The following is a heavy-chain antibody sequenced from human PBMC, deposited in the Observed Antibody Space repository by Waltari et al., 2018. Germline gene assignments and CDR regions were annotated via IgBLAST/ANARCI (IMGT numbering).Heavy chain of an antibody. CDR3: ARMYYDILTGYYYYGMDV. J-gene: IGHJ6*02. Sequence: QVQLQESGPGLVKPSQTLSLTCTVSGGSISSGSSYWSWIRQPAGKGLEWIGRIYTSGITNYNPSLKGRVTISVDTSKNQFSLKLSSVTAADTAVYYWARMYYDILTGYYYYGMDVWGQGTTVTVSS. CDR1: GGSISSGSSY. V-gene: IGHV4-61*02. D-gene: IGHD3-9*01. CDR2: IYTSGIT.